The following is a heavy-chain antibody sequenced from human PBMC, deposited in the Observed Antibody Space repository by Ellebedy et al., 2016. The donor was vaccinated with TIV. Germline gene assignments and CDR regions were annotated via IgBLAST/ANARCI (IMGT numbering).Heavy chain of an antibody. V-gene: IGHV4-4*02. CDR2: IYHSGST. D-gene: IGHD3-10*01. Sequence: SETLSLXXAVSGGSISSSNWWSWVRQPPGKGLEWIGEIYHSGSTNYNPSLKSRVTISVDKSKNQFSLKLSSVTAADTAVYYCARSGTDYYGSGSYQALGYWGQGTLVTVSS. CDR1: GGSISSSNW. J-gene: IGHJ4*02. CDR3: ARSGTDYYGSGSYQALGY.